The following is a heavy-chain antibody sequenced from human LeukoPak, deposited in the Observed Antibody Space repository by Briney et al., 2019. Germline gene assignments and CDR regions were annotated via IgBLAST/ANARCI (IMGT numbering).Heavy chain of an antibody. CDR2: IYYSGST. Sequence: PSETLSLTCTVSGGSISSYYWSWIRQPPGKGLEWIGYIYYSGSTKYNPSLKSRVTMSVDTSKNQFSLKLSSVTAADTAVYYCANLIAVAGQARGYWGQGTLVTVSS. V-gene: IGHV4-59*08. D-gene: IGHD6-19*01. CDR1: GGSISSYY. CDR3: ANLIAVAGQARGY. J-gene: IGHJ4*02.